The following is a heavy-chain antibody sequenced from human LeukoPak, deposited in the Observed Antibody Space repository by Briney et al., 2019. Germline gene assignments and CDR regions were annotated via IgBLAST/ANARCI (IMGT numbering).Heavy chain of an antibody. J-gene: IGHJ4*02. CDR2: INHSGST. CDR1: GGSISSGDYY. Sequence: SETLSLTCTVSGGSISSGDYYWSWIRQPPGKGLEWIGEINHSGSTNYNPSLKSRVTISVDTSKNQFSLKLSSVTAADTAVYYCATRSDYAGYWGQGTLVTVSS. CDR3: ATRSDYAGY. V-gene: IGHV4-39*07.